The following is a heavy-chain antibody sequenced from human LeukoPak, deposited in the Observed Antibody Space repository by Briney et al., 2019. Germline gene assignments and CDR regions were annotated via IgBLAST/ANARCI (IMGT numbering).Heavy chain of an antibody. Sequence: ASVKVSCKASGGTFSSYAISWVRQAPGQGLEWMGRIIPIFGTANYAQKLQGRVTMTTDTSTSTAYMELRSLRSDDTAVYYCARDLKWLRPNWFDPWGQGTLVTVSS. J-gene: IGHJ5*02. CDR3: ARDLKWLRPNWFDP. D-gene: IGHD5-12*01. V-gene: IGHV1-69*05. CDR2: IIPIFGTA. CDR1: GGTFSSYA.